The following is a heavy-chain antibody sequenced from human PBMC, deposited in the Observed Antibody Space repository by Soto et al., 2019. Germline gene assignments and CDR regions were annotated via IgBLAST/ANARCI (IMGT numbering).Heavy chain of an antibody. D-gene: IGHD4-17*01. CDR2: ISSSSSYI. V-gene: IGHV3-21*01. J-gene: IGHJ3*02. CDR3: ARSSTVTTGVDAFDI. Sequence: GGSLRLSCAASGFTFSSYSMNWVRQAPGKGLEWVSSISSSSSYIYYADSVKGRFTISRDNAKNSLYLQMNSLRAEDTAVYYCARSSTVTTGVDAFDIWGQGTMVTVS. CDR1: GFTFSSYS.